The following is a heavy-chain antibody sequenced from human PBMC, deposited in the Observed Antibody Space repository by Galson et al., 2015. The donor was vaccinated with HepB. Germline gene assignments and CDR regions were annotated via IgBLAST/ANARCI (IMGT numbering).Heavy chain of an antibody. V-gene: IGHV3-66*01. CDR1: GFTVSSNY. D-gene: IGHD3-10*01. CDR3: ARGKVWLGDSDDAFDI. J-gene: IGHJ3*02. Sequence: SLRLSCAASGFTVSSNYMSWVRQAPGKGLEWVSVIYSGGSTYYADSVKGRFTISRDNSKNTLYLQMNSLRAEDTAVYYCARGKVWLGDSDDAFDIWGQGTMVTVSS. CDR2: IYSGGST.